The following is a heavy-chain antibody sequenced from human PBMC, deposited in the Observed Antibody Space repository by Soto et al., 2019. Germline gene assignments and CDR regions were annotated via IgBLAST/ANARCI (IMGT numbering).Heavy chain of an antibody. Sequence: QVQLQQWGAGLLKPSETLSLTCAVYGGSFSGYYWSWIRQPPGKGLVWIGEINHSGSTNYNPSLKSRVTISVDTSKNQFSLKLSSVTAADTAVYYCARSPRSGYSRHFDYWGQGTLVTVSS. D-gene: IGHD3-3*01. J-gene: IGHJ4*02. CDR1: GGSFSGYY. V-gene: IGHV4-34*01. CDR3: ARSPRSGYSRHFDY. CDR2: INHSGST.